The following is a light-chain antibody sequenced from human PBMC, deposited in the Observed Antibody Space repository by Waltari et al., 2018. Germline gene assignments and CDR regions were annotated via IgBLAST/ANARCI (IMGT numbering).Light chain of an antibody. Sequence: SYELTQPPSVSVSHGQPATITCSGGKLGSHYACWYPQKPGQSPLLVIYQRNQRPSGIPERFSGSTSGNTATLTISGTQAMDEADYYCQAWDTSMVFGGGTRLSVL. CDR1: KLGSHY. CDR2: QRN. V-gene: IGLV3-1*01. J-gene: IGLJ2*01. CDR3: QAWDTSMV.